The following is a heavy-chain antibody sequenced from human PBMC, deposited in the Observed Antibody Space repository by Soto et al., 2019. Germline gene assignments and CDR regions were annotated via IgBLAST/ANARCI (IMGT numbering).Heavy chain of an antibody. CDR1: GFTFSSYA. J-gene: IGHJ6*03. D-gene: IGHD3-3*01. CDR3: AKPLLPRYYMDV. V-gene: IGHV3-23*01. CDR2: ISGSGGST. Sequence: EVQLLESGGGLVQPGGSLRLSCAASGFTFSSYAMSWVRQAPGKGLEWVSAISGSGGSTYYADSVKGRFTISRYNSKNTLYLQMNSLRAEDTAVYYCAKPLLPRYYMDVWGKGTTVTVSS.